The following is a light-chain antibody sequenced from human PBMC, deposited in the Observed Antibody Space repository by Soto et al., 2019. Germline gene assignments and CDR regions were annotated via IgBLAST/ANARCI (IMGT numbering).Light chain of an antibody. CDR2: DVS. Sequence: QSVLTQPASVSGSPGQSITISCTGTSSDVGGYNYVSWYQQHPGKAPKLMIYDVSNRPSGVSNRFSGSKSGNTASLTISGLQAGDEADYYWSSYTSSRTPVYAFGTGTKAPS. CDR3: SSYTSSRTPVYA. CDR1: SSDVGGYNY. J-gene: IGLJ1*01. V-gene: IGLV2-14*01.